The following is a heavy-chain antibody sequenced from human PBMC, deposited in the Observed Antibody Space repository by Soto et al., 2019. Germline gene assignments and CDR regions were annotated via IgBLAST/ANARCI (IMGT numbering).Heavy chain of an antibody. CDR3: ARDILSGGAYPDS. D-gene: IGHD3-10*01. CDR1: GFTFSTYT. V-gene: IGHV3-21*01. CDR2: ISSGSSYI. J-gene: IGHJ5*01. Sequence: PGGSLRLSCAASGFTFSTYTMNWVRQAPGKGLKWISSISSGSSYIYYAGSVKGRFTISRDNAKNSLFLQMNSLRADDTAVYYCARDILSGGAYPDSWGQGTKVTVSS.